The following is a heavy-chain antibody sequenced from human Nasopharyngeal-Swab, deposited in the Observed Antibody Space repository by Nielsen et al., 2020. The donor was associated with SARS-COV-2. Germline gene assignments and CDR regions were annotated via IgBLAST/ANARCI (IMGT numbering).Heavy chain of an antibody. CDR3: ARAGTPIVGYYYYMDV. CDR2: VSEDGSST. V-gene: IGHV3-30-3*01. Sequence: GGSLRLSCAAFGFTFSNDAMHWVRQAPGKGLEWVGIVSEDGSSTSYADSVKGRFTISRDNSKNTLFLQMSSVRVEDTAAYYCARAGTPIVGYYYYMDVWGIGATVIVSS. D-gene: IGHD2-21*01. J-gene: IGHJ6*03. CDR1: GFTFSNDA.